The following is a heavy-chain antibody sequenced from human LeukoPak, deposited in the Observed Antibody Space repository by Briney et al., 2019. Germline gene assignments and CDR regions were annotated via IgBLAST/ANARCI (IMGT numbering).Heavy chain of an antibody. CDR2: IRTNANSYAT. J-gene: IGHJ6*02. CDR1: GFTFSNYG. Sequence: PTGGSLRLSCAASGFTFSNYGMHWVRQASGKGLEWVGRIRTNANSYATAYAASVKGRFTISRDDSRNTAYLQMNSLKTEDTAVYYCSSPYFYGSGYGLDVWGQGTTVTVSS. V-gene: IGHV3-73*01. CDR3: SSPYFYGSGYGLDV. D-gene: IGHD3-10*01.